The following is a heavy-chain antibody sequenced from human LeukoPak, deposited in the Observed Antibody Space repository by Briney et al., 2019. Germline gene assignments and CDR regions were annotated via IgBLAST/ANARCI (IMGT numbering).Heavy chain of an antibody. CDR3: TRVGTSGYTADY. Sequence: HPGGSLRLSCAASGFDFTIYSINWVRQAPGKGLEWISYISSSSRCIYFADSVKGRFTVSRDNAQNLVSLQMNSLRAEDTAVYFCTRVGTSGYTADYWGQGTRVTVSS. J-gene: IGHJ4*02. D-gene: IGHD3-22*01. V-gene: IGHV3-48*04. CDR1: GFDFTIYS. CDR2: ISSSSRCI.